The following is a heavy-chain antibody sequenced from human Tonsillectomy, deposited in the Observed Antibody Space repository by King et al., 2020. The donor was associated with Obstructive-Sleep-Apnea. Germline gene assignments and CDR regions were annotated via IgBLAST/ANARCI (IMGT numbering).Heavy chain of an antibody. V-gene: IGHV3-33*01. CDR3: ARDTRTTVTTVWFDP. J-gene: IGHJ5*02. CDR1: GFTFSNCG. D-gene: IGHD4-17*01. Sequence: VQLVESGGGVVQPGRSLRLACAASGFTFSNCGMHWVRQAPGKGLEWVAVIWHDGSNKYYADSVRGRFTISRDNSKNTLYLQMNSLRAEDTAVYYCARDTRTTVTTVWFDPWGQGTLVTVSS. CDR2: IWHDGSNK.